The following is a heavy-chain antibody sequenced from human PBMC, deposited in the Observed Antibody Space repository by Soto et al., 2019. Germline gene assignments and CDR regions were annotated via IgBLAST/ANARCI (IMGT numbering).Heavy chain of an antibody. CDR3: ARGSTIVRGAPSLFDP. V-gene: IGHV1-69*02. CDR1: GGTFSRYT. CDR2: IIPIAAIA. J-gene: IGHJ5*02. D-gene: IGHD3-10*01. Sequence: QVQLVQSGAEVKKPGSSVKVSCKASGGTFSRYTINWVRQAPGQGLEWMGRIIPIAAIANYTQKFQGRVTITVDKSSTTAYTELSSLRSDDTAVYYCARGSTIVRGAPSLFDPWGQGTLVTVSS.